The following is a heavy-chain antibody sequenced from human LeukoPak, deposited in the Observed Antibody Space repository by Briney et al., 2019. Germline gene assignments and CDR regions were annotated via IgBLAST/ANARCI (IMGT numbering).Heavy chain of an antibody. CDR3: VSFSVLLWFGELSL. CDR2: ISSNGGST. D-gene: IGHD3-10*01. V-gene: IGHV3-64*01. CDR1: GFTFSSYA. Sequence: GGSLRLSCAASGFTFSSYAMHWVRQAPGKGLEYVSAISSNGGSTYYANSVKGRFTISRDNSKNTLYLQMGSLRAEDMAVYYCVSFSVLLWFGELSLWGQGTLVTVSS. J-gene: IGHJ4*02.